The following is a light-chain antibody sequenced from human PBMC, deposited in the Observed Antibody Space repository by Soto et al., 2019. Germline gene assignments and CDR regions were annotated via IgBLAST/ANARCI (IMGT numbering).Light chain of an antibody. CDR3: QQGFSTPWT. CDR2: GAS. V-gene: IGKV1-39*01. J-gene: IGKJ1*01. Sequence: DIQMTQSPSSLSASVGDRVTITCRASQTISTFLNWCQQRPGKAPRLLIYGASTLQTGVPSRFNGSGSATEFTLTIGSLQLEDFATYSCQQGFSTPWTFGPGTKVDIK. CDR1: QTISTF.